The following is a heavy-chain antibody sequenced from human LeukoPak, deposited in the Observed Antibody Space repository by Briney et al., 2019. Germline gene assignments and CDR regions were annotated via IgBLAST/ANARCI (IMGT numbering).Heavy chain of an antibody. CDR1: GFTFSSYA. V-gene: IGHV3-30*04. Sequence: GWALRLSCAASGFTFSSYAMHWVRQAPGKGLEGVAFIRYDGTNKYYADSVKGRFTISRDKSKNTLSLQMNSLRAEDTAVYYCARGGLISLANTPLGAFDIWGQGTMVSVSS. CDR3: ARGGLISLANTPLGAFDI. D-gene: IGHD3/OR15-3a*01. CDR2: IRYDGTNK. J-gene: IGHJ3*02.